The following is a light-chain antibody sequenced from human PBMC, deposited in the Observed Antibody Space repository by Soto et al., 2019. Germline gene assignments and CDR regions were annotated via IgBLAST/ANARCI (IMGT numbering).Light chain of an antibody. CDR3: QQYGSSPPYT. V-gene: IGKV3-20*01. CDR1: QSVSGNY. CDR2: GSA. J-gene: IGKJ2*01. Sequence: EIVLTQSPGILSLSPGERATLSCRASQSVSGNYLAWYQQKPGQSPRLLIYGSADRATGIPDRFSGSGSGNDFPLTISRVEPEDFAVYYCQQYGSSPPYTFGQGTKVEIK.